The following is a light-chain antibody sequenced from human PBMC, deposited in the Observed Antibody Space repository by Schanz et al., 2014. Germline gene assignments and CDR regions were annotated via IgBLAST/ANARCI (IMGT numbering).Light chain of an antibody. J-gene: IGLJ3*02. Sequence: QSALTQPASVSGSPGQSITISCTGTSSDVGGYNYVSWYQQHPGKAPKLMIYDVSKRPSGVPDRFSGSKSGNTASLTVSGLQTEEEADYYCSSYTSSSTLRVFGGGTKLTVL. CDR3: SSYTSSSTLRV. CDR2: DVS. V-gene: IGLV2-14*01. CDR1: SSDVGGYNY.